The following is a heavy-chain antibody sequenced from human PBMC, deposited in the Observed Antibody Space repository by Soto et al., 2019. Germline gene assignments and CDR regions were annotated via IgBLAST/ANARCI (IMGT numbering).Heavy chain of an antibody. CDR3: ATELIAKYGMDV. V-gene: IGHV3-53*01. CDR1: GFTVSGNY. CDR2: IYTDDNI. D-gene: IGHD2-21*01. J-gene: IGHJ6*02. Sequence: EVQLVESGGGLVQPGGSLRLSCAASGFTVSGNYVTWVRQAPGKGLEWVSVIYTDDNIYYADSVTGRFTISRENSKNTFYLQMNRLRVEDTAVYYCATELIAKYGMDVWGQGTTVTVSS.